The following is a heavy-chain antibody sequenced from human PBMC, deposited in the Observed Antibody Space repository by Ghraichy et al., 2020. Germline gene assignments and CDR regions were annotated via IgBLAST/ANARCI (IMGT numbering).Heavy chain of an antibody. Sequence: GGSLRLSCAASGFTFSSYAMHWVRQAPGKGLEWVAVISYDGSNKYYADSVKGRFTISRDNSKNTLYLQMNSLRAEDTAVYYCAREFTFGGVTDRLDYWGQGTLVTVSS. CDR2: ISYDGSNK. CDR1: GFTFSSYA. J-gene: IGHJ4*02. CDR3: AREFTFGGVTDRLDY. D-gene: IGHD3-16*01. V-gene: IGHV3-30*04.